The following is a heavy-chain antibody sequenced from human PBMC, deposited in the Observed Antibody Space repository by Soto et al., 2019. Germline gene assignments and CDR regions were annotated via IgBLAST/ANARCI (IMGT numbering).Heavy chain of an antibody. V-gene: IGHV3-30-3*01. D-gene: IGHD3-10*01. CDR2: ISYDGSNK. J-gene: IGHJ3*02. Sequence: PGGSLRLSCAASGFTFSSYAMHWVRQAPGKGLEWVAVISYDGSNKDYADSVKGRFTISRDNSKNTLYLQMNSLRAEDTAVYYCARGQPLSGSYYNGGNDALDIWGQGTMVTVSS. CDR1: GFTFSSYA. CDR3: ARGQPLSGSYYNGGNDALDI.